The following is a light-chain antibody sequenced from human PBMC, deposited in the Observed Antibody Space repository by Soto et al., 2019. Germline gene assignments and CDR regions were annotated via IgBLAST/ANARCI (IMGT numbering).Light chain of an antibody. Sequence: EIVMTQSPATLSVSPGERATLSCRASQSVGSNLAWYQQKPGQAPRVLIYGASTRATGIPARFSGSGSGTEFTLTISSLQSEDFAIYYCHRYNDWRGTFGQGTKVEIK. J-gene: IGKJ1*01. CDR3: HRYNDWRGT. CDR1: QSVGSN. CDR2: GAS. V-gene: IGKV3-15*01.